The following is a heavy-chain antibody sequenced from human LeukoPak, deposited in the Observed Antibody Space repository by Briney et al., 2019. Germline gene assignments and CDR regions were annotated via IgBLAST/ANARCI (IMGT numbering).Heavy chain of an antibody. CDR3: TTNAYYDVLTGYLTDFDY. D-gene: IGHD3-9*01. Sequence: GGSLRLSCAVSGFTFSNAWMSWVRQAPGKGLEWGGRIKRKTDGGTTDYAAPVKGRFTISRDDSTNPLYLQMDSLKTEDTAVYYCTTNAYYDVLTGYLTDFDYWGQGTLVTVSS. CDR1: GFTFSNAW. V-gene: IGHV3-15*01. CDR2: IKRKTDGGTT. J-gene: IGHJ4*02.